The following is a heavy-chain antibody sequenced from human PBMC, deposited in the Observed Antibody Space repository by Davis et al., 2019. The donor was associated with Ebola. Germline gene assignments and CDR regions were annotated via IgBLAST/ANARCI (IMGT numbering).Heavy chain of an antibody. D-gene: IGHD1-1*01. CDR3: ARRTELDY. CDR2: ISGSGGST. J-gene: IGHJ4*02. V-gene: IGHV3-23*01. Sequence: GESLKISCAASEFTFSSYTMGWVRQAPGKGLEWVSAISGSGGSTYYADSVKGRFTISRDNSKNTLYLQMNSLRAEDTAVYYCARRTELDYWGQGTLVTVSS. CDR1: EFTFSSYT.